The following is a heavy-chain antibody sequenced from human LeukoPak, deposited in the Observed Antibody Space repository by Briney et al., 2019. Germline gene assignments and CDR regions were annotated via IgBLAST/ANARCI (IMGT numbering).Heavy chain of an antibody. D-gene: IGHD6-19*01. V-gene: IGHV1-46*01. Sequence: ASVKVSCKASGYTFTSYYIHWVRQAPGQGLEWMGMINPSGATTTYAQNFQGRVTMTRDTSTRTAYMELSSLRSEGTAVYYCAKEGNSGWVPKYWGQGTLVTVSS. J-gene: IGHJ4*02. CDR2: INPSGATT. CDR3: AKEGNSGWVPKY. CDR1: GYTFTSYY.